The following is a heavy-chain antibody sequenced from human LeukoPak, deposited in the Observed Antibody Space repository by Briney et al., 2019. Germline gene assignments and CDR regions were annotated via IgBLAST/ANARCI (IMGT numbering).Heavy chain of an antibody. CDR2: IWYDGNNK. D-gene: IGHD2-15*01. J-gene: IGHJ6*04. V-gene: IGHV3-33*08. Sequence: GGSLRLSCAASGFTFSSYGVHWVRQAPGKGLEWVAVIWYDGNNKYYADSVKGRFTISRDNSKNTLYLQMNSLRAEDTAVYYCAREPLGCSGGSCYSYGMDVWGKGTTVTVSS. CDR1: GFTFSSYG. CDR3: AREPLGCSGGSCYSYGMDV.